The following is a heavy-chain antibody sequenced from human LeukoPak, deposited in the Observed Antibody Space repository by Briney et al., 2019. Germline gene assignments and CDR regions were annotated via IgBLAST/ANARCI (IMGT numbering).Heavy chain of an antibody. CDR3: ARTAYDFWSGYYARGYYYGMDV. J-gene: IGHJ6*02. V-gene: IGHV4-34*01. CDR2: IYYSGST. D-gene: IGHD3-3*01. CDR1: AGSFSGYY. Sequence: ASETLSLTCAVYAGSFSGYYWSWIRQPPGKGLEWIGSIYYSGSTYYNPSLKSRVTISVDTSKNQFSLKLSSVTAADTAVYYCARTAYDFWSGYYARGYYYGMDVWGQGTTVTVSS.